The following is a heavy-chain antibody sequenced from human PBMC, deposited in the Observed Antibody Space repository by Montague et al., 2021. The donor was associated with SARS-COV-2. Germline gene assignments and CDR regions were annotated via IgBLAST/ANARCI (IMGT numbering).Heavy chain of an antibody. V-gene: IGHV4-34*01. CDR3: ARGQPPRITFGGIISYGLDV. CDR1: GGSFSGYY. CDR2: INHSGST. D-gene: IGHD3-16*02. Sequence: SETLSLTCAVYGGSFSGYYWTWIRQPPGKGLEWIGEINHSGSTNXNPSLKSRVTISVDTPKNQFSLKLRSVTAADTAVYYCARGQPPRITFGGIISYGLDVWGQGTTVTVSS. J-gene: IGHJ6*02.